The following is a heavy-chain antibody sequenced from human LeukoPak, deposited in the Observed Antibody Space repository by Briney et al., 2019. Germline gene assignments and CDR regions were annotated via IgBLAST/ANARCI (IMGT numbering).Heavy chain of an antibody. Sequence: ASVKVSCKASGHTFTSYGISWVRQAPGQGLEWMGWISAYNGNTNYAQKLQGRVTMTTDTSTSTAYMELRGLRSDDTAVYYCARDRRRYSSGRYEGYWGQGTLVTVSS. D-gene: IGHD6-19*01. V-gene: IGHV1-18*01. CDR3: ARDRRRYSSGRYEGY. J-gene: IGHJ4*02. CDR2: ISAYNGNT. CDR1: GHTFTSYG.